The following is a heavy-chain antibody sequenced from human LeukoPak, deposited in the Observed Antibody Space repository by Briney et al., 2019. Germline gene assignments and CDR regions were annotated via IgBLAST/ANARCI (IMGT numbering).Heavy chain of an antibody. CDR1: GFTFSNYA. J-gene: IGHJ4*02. D-gene: IGHD3-10*01. CDR2: ISGSGDSA. V-gene: IGHV3-23*01. CDR3: AKDGGYGSGNYYPDY. Sequence: GGSLRLSCAASGFTFSNYAMSWVRQAPGKGLEWVSAISGSGDSAYYADSVKGRFTISRDNSKNTLYLQMNSLRAEDTAVYYCAKDGGYGSGNYYPDYWGQGTLVTVSS.